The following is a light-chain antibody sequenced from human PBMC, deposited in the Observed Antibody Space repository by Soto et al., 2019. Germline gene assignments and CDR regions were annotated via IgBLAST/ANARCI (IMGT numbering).Light chain of an antibody. CDR2: QDR. V-gene: IGLV3-1*01. Sequence: SYELTQAPSVPVSPGQTARITCSGDKLGEKYACWYQQKPGQSPVLVIYQDRKRPSGIPERFSGSYSGNTATLTISGTQAMDEADYYCQAWDSGIVVFGGGTQLTVL. J-gene: IGLJ2*01. CDR3: QAWDSGIVV. CDR1: KLGEKY.